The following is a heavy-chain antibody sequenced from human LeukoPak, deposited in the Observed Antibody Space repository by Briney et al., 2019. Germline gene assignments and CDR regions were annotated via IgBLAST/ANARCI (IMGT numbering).Heavy chain of an antibody. D-gene: IGHD2-15*01. V-gene: IGHV3-30*03. CDR2: ISFDEKNK. CDR1: GFPFSSYW. J-gene: IGHJ6*02. CDR3: AREWRTDTQGYYYGMDV. Sequence: PGGSLRLSCVASGFPFSSYWMTWVRQAPGKGLEWVAVISFDEKNKYYADSVKGRVTISRDNSKNTLYLQMDSLRVEDTAVYYCAREWRTDTQGYYYGMDVWGQGTTVTVSS.